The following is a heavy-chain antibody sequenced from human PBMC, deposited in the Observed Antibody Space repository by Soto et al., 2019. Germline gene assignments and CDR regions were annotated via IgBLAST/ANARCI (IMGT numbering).Heavy chain of an antibody. J-gene: IGHJ4*02. CDR2: IYYSGTT. D-gene: IGHD6-13*01. CDR1: GDSISSSSHY. CDR3: ARQIASSWDSFGY. Sequence: PSETLSLTCTVSGDSISSSSHYWGWIRQPPGKGLEWIGSIYYSGTTHYNPSLKSRVIITGDSPKNQFSLKVNSVTAADTAVYYCARQIASSWDSFGYRGQGALVTASS. V-gene: IGHV4-39*01.